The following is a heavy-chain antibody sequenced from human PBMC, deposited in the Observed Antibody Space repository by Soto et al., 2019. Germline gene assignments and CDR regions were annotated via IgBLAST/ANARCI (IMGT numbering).Heavy chain of an antibody. V-gene: IGHV3-33*01. Sequence: GGSLRLSCAASGFTFSSYGMHWVRQAPGKGLEWVAVIWYDGSNKYYADSVKGRFTISRDNSKNTLYLQMNSLRAEDTAVYYCERDRVNYYDSSGYPHRMDYWGQGTLVTVSS. CDR1: GFTFSSYG. J-gene: IGHJ4*02. CDR2: IWYDGSNK. CDR3: ERDRVNYYDSSGYPHRMDY. D-gene: IGHD3-22*01.